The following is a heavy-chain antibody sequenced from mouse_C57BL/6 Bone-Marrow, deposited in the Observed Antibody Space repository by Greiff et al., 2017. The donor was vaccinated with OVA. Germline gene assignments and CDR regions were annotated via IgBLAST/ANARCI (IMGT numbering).Heavy chain of an antibody. CDR3: ARWDTTVVATDY. D-gene: IGHD1-1*01. Sequence: QVQLQQPGAELVKPGASVKMSCKASGYTFTSYWITWVKQRPGQGLEWIGDIYPGSGSTNYNEKFTSKATLTVDTSSSTAYMQLSCLTSENSAVDYCARWDTTVVATDYWGQGTTLTVSS. CDR1: GYTFTSYW. CDR2: IYPGSGST. V-gene: IGHV1-55*01. J-gene: IGHJ2*01.